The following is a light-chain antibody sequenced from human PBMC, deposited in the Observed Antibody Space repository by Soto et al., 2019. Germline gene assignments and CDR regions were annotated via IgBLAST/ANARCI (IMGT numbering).Light chain of an antibody. CDR3: HQYENWPKT. J-gene: IGKJ1*01. CDR2: GAS. CDR1: QSISRN. V-gene: IGKV3-15*01. Sequence: EIVMTQSPPTLYVSPGERATLSCRASQSISRNLAWFQQKPGQAPSLLIFGASTRAAGIPARFSGSGSGTEFSLTISGLQSEDFAAYFCHQYENWPKTFGQGTKVDIK.